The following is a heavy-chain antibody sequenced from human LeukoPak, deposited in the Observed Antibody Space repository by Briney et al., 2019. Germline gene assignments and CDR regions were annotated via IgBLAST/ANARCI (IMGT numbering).Heavy chain of an antibody. D-gene: IGHD3-16*01. CDR1: GGSITSYY. Sequence: SETLSLTCTVSGGSITSYYWSWIRQPAGKGLEWIGRISTGGSSNYNPSLKSRVTMSVDRSKNQFSLKLSSVTAADTAVYYCARGRLGRRRFDDWGQGTLVTVSS. V-gene: IGHV4-4*07. CDR3: ARGRLGRRRFDD. CDR2: ISTGGSS. J-gene: IGHJ4*02.